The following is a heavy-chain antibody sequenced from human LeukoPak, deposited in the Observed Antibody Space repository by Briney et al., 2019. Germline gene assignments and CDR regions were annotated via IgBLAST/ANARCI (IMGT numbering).Heavy chain of an antibody. Sequence: SVKVSCKASGGTFSSYAISWVRQAPGQGLEWMGGIIPIFGTANYAQKFQGRVTITADKSTSTAYMELSSLRSEDTAVYYCAKMPRGLTMVRGVIWEFDYWGQGTLVTVSS. J-gene: IGHJ4*02. V-gene: IGHV1-69*06. CDR1: GGTFSSYA. CDR2: IIPIFGTA. CDR3: AKMPRGLTMVRGVIWEFDY. D-gene: IGHD3-10*01.